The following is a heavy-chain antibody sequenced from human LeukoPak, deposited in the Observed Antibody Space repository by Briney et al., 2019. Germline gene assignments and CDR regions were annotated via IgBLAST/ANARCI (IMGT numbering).Heavy chain of an antibody. V-gene: IGHV3-23*01. CDR3: ARVKSRGDYVFDY. CDR1: GFSFSSYA. D-gene: IGHD4-17*01. Sequence: GGSLRLSCAASGFSFSSYAMNWVRQAPGKGLEWVSGISGSGDSTYSADSVKGRFTISRDNAKNSLYLQMNSLRAGDTAVYYCARVKSRGDYVFDYWGQGTLVTVSS. CDR2: ISGSGDST. J-gene: IGHJ4*02.